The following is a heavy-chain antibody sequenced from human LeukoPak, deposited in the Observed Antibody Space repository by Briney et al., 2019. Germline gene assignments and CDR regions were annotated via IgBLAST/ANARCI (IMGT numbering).Heavy chain of an antibody. V-gene: IGHV3-7*01. Sequence: GGSLRLSCTASGFTFSHHWMTWVRQAPGKGLEWVANIKEDGSEKDYVDSVKGRFTISRDNGKNSLYLQMNSLRGGDTAVYYCARLNWNYADYWGQGTLDTVST. CDR1: GFTFSHHW. CDR2: IKEDGSEK. D-gene: IGHD3-3*01. CDR3: ARLNWNYADY. J-gene: IGHJ4*02.